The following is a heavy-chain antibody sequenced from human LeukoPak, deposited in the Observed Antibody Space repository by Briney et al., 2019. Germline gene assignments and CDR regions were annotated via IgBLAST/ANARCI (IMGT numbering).Heavy chain of an antibody. V-gene: IGHV4-4*07. CDR2: IYTSRST. CDR3: AQCSGDSIYIWFDP. CDR1: GGSISSYY. Sequence: SETLSLTCTVSGGSISSYYWSWIRQPAGKGLEWIGRIYTSRSTNYNPSLKSRVTISVDTSKNQFSLKLSSVTAAVTVVYYCAQCSGDSIYIWFDPWGQGTLVTVST. J-gene: IGHJ5*02. D-gene: IGHD4-17*01.